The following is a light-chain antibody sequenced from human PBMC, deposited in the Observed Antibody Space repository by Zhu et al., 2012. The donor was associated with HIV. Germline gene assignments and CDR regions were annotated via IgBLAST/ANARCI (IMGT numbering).Light chain of an antibody. CDR3: QQRSNWPRA. CDR2: DAS. Sequence: EIVLTQSPATLSLSPGERATLSCRASQSVSRYLAWYQQKPGQAPRLLIYDASNRATGIPARFSGSGSGTNFTLIISSLDPEDFAVYYCQQRSNWPRAFGPGTKWISN. V-gene: IGKV3-11*01. J-gene: IGKJ3*01. CDR1: QSVSRY.